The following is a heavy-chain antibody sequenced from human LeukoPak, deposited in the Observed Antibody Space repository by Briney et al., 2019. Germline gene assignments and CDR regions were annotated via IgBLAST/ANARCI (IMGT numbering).Heavy chain of an antibody. D-gene: IGHD3-16*02. Sequence: ASVKVSCKGSGYTFTGYYMHWVGQAPGQGGEWMGWINDNSGGTNYAQKLQGRVTMNRDRSIRKDYMEISRLRDSDTDGHDCVIEVRRIMITFGGVILDPYYFDYWGQGTLVTVSS. J-gene: IGHJ4*02. V-gene: IGHV1-2*02. CDR3: VIEVRRIMITFGGVILDPYYFDY. CDR2: INDNSGGT. CDR1: GYTFTGYY.